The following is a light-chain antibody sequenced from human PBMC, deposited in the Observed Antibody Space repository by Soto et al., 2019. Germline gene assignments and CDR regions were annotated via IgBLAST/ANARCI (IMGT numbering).Light chain of an antibody. CDR3: QQYNNWPRT. Sequence: EIVMTQSPATLSVSPGERATLSCRASQSVSSNLAWYQQKPGQAPRLLIYGASIRATGIPARFSGSGSGTEFTLTISSLKSADFAVYYCQQYNNWPRTFGQGTKLEIK. V-gene: IGKV3-15*01. CDR2: GAS. CDR1: QSVSSN. J-gene: IGKJ2*01.